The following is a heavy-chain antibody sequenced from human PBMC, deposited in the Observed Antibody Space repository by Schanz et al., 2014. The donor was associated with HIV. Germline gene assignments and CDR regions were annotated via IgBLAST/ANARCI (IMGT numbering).Heavy chain of an antibody. V-gene: IGHV3-11*01. CDR1: GFSFSDYH. J-gene: IGHJ4*02. CDR3: ARLRGFLWFGDHPYSFDY. D-gene: IGHD3-10*01. Sequence: QEQLVESGGGVVQPGRSLRLSCTASGFSFSDYHMSWIRQAPGKGLEWVSSLSGSGSNIYYADSVKGRFTISRDNGKNSLFLQMNSLRAEDTAVYYCARLRGFLWFGDHPYSFDYWGQGTLVTVSS. CDR2: LSGSGSNI.